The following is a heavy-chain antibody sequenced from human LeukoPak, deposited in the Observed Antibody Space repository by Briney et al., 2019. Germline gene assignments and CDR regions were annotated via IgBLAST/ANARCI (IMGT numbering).Heavy chain of an antibody. CDR1: GYSFTSSW. CDR2: ILPGDSDT. D-gene: IGHD1-7*01. Sequence: GESLKIPCKGSGYSFTSSWIGWVGQIPGKGREWIGIILPGDSDTRYSPSFQGQVTISADKSISTAYLQWSSLKASDTAMYYCARHGGTGTTHYYYYYMDVWGKGTTVTVSS. J-gene: IGHJ6*03. V-gene: IGHV5-51*01. CDR3: ARHGGTGTTHYYYYYMDV.